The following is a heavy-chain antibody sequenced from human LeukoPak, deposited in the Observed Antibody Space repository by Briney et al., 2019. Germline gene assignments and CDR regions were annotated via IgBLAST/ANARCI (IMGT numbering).Heavy chain of an antibody. CDR1: GGSISSSSYY. V-gene: IGHV4-39*07. CDR3: ARATRRLLPFYFDY. CDR2: IYYSGST. J-gene: IGHJ4*02. D-gene: IGHD3-22*01. Sequence: SETLSLTCTVSGGSISSSSYYWGWIRQPPGKGLEWTGSIYYSGSTYYNPSLKSRVTISVDTSKNQFSLKLSSVTAADTAVYYCARATRRLLPFYFDYWGQGTLVTVSS.